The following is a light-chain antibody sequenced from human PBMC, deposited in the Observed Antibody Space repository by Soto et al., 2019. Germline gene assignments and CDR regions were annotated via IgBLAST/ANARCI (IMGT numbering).Light chain of an antibody. CDR1: QTISSW. CDR3: QQASSFPLT. Sequence: DIQMTQSPSTLSGSVGDRVTITCRASQTISSWLAWYQQKPGKAPKLLIYKASTLKSGVPSRFSGSGSGTEFTLTISSLQPEDFATYYCQQASSFPLTFGQGTRLE. V-gene: IGKV1-5*03. CDR2: KAS. J-gene: IGKJ5*01.